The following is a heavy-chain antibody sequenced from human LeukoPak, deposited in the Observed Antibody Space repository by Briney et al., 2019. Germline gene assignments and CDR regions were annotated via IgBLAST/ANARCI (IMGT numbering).Heavy chain of an antibody. CDR3: VQGGGSWLHFDY. D-gene: IGHD2-15*01. J-gene: IGHJ4*02. Sequence: GASVKVSCKVSGYTLTELSMHWVRQAPGKGLEWMGGFDPEDGETIYAQKFQGRVTMTEDTSTDTAYMELSSLRSEDTAVYYCVQGGGSWLHFDYWGQGTLVTVSS. CDR1: GYTLTELS. CDR2: FDPEDGET. V-gene: IGHV1-24*01.